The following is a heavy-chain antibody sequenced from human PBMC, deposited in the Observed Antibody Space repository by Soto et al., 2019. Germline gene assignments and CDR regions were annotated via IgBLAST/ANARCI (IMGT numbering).Heavy chain of an antibody. D-gene: IGHD3-9*01. CDR3: ARDQYFDWFDY. J-gene: IGHJ4*02. Sequence: SETLSLTCTVSDVSISGYYWSWIRQPPGKGLEWIGYIDYSGSTNYNPSLKSRVTISVDKSKNQFSLKLSSVTAADTAVYYCARDQYFDWFDYWGQGTLVTVSS. CDR2: IDYSGST. CDR1: DVSISGYY. V-gene: IGHV4-59*12.